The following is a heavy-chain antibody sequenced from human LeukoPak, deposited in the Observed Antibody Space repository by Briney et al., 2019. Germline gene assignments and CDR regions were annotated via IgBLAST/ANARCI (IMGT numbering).Heavy chain of an antibody. CDR3: ARRTTAYDILTGYYNDLPDY. D-gene: IGHD3-9*01. V-gene: IGHV3-21*01. J-gene: IGHJ4*02. CDR2: ISRRDDYI. Sequence: PGGSLRLSCAASGFAFSSHAMSRVRQPPGKGLEWVSVISRRDDYIYYADSVKGRFTISRDNGKNSLYLQMNSLRAEDTAVYFFARRTTAYDILTGYYNDLPDYWGQGTLVTVSS. CDR1: GFAFSSHA.